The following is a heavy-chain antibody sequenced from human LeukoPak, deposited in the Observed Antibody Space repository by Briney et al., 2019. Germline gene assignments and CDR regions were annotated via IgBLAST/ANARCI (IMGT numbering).Heavy chain of an antibody. V-gene: IGHV3-23*01. J-gene: IGHJ4*02. Sequence: GGSLRLSCAASGFFFSSYGMSWVRQAPGKGLEWVSAISGSGGSTYYADSVKGRFTISRDNSKNTLYLQMNSLRAEDTAVYYCATLSPPLRYFDWLPIDYWGQGTLVTVSS. CDR3: ATLSPPLRYFDWLPIDY. CDR1: GFFFSSYG. CDR2: ISGSGGST. D-gene: IGHD3-9*01.